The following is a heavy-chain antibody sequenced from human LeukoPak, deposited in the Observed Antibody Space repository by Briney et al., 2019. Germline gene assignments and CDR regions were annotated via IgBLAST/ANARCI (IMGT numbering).Heavy chain of an antibody. CDR1: GGSISSGGYS. CDR3: ARRMTTVTAFDY. D-gene: IGHD4-17*01. Sequence: SETLSLTCAVSGGSISSGGYSWSWIRQPPGKGLEWIGYIYHSGSTYYNPSLKSRVTISVDRSKNQFSLKLSSVTAADTAVYYCARRMTTVTAFDYWGQGTLVTVSS. CDR2: IYHSGST. J-gene: IGHJ4*02. V-gene: IGHV4-30-2*01.